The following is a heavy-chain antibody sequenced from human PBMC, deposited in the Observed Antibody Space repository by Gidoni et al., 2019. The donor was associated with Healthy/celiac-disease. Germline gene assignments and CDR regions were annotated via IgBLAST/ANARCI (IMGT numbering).Heavy chain of an antibody. CDR1: GFTFSSYA. V-gene: IGHV3-23*01. CDR3: ANGDCSSTSCYLFDY. CDR2: ISGSGGST. D-gene: IGHD2-2*01. J-gene: IGHJ4*02. Sequence: EVQLLESGGGLVQPGGSLRLSCAASGFTFSSYAMSWVRQAPGKGLEWVSAISGSGGSTYYADSVKGRFTISRDNSKNTLYLQMNSLRAEDTAVYYCANGDCSSTSCYLFDYWGQGTLVTVSS.